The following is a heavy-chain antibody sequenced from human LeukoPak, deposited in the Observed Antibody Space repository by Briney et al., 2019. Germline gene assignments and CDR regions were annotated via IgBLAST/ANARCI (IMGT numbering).Heavy chain of an antibody. J-gene: IGHJ6*02. D-gene: IGHD2-21*02. Sequence: SVKVSCKASGGTFIRYAISWVRQAPGQGLEWMGGIIPIFGTASYAQTFQGRVTITADESASTVYVELTSLRSEDTAVYYCASRSCGGDCYSSHYYYYGMDVWGQGTTVTVSS. CDR2: IIPIFGTA. V-gene: IGHV1-69*13. CDR1: GGTFIRYA. CDR3: ASRSCGGDCYSSHYYYYGMDV.